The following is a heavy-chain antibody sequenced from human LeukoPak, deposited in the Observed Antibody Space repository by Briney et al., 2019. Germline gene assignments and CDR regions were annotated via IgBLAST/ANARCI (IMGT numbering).Heavy chain of an antibody. CDR3: ARVGGYCSSTSCYNNWFDP. J-gene: IGHJ5*02. CDR1: GGTFSSYA. Sequence: APVKVSCKASGGTFSSYAISWVRQAPGQGLEWMGGIIPIFGTANYAQKFQGRVTITTDESTSTAYMELSSLRSEDTAVYYCARVGGYCSSTSCYNNWFDPWGQGTLVTVSS. CDR2: IIPIFGTA. D-gene: IGHD2-2*02. V-gene: IGHV1-69*05.